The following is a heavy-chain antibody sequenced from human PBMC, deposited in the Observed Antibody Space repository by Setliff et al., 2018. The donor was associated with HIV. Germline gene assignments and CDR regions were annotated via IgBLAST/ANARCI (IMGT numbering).Heavy chain of an antibody. CDR1: GVSISSHY. CDR3: ARPVSKYFYGMDV. CDR2: LYHAGST. V-gene: IGHV4-59*11. Sequence: SETLSLTCNVSGVSISSHYWSWIRQPPGKGLEWIGTLYHAGSTSYNSTLKSRVTISGDTSKNLFSLKVTSVTAADSAVYYCARPVSKYFYGMDVWGLGTTVTVSS. J-gene: IGHJ6*02.